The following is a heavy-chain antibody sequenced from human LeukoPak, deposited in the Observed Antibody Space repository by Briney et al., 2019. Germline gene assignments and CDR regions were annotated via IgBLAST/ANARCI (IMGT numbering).Heavy chain of an antibody. CDR1: GFTFSSYG. V-gene: IGHV3-74*01. J-gene: IGHJ6*03. Sequence: PGGSLRLSCAASGFTFSSYGMHWVRQAPGKGLIWVAGINGAGSETTYADSVEGRFTVSRDNAKNTLYLQMNSLRAEDTGAYFCARDGDSISSFYYYYYMDVWGKGTTVTVSS. CDR2: INGAGSET. CDR3: ARDGDSISSFYYYYYMDV. D-gene: IGHD6-6*01.